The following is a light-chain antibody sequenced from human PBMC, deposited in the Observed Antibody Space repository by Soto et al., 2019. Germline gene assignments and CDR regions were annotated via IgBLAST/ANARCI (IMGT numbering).Light chain of an antibody. CDR1: NIGSKS. CDR3: QVWDSSSDHCYV. CDR2: DDS. V-gene: IGLV3-21*02. J-gene: IGLJ1*01. Sequence: SYELTQPPSVSVAPGQTARITCGGNNIGSKSVHWCQQKPGQAPVLVVYDDSDRPSGIPERFSGSNSGNTATLTISRVEAGDEADYYCQVWDSSSDHCYVFGTGTKVTVL.